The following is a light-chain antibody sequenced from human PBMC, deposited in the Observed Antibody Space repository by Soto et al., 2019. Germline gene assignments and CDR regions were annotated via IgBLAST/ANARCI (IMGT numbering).Light chain of an antibody. J-gene: IGKJ4*01. CDR2: DAS. CDR1: QSVSSY. CDR3: QQRSNWPLT. V-gene: IGKV3-11*01. Sequence: EIVLTQSPATLSLSPGERATLSCRASQSVSSYLAWYQQEPGQAPRLLIYDASNKATGIPARFSGSGSRTYFTITSSSLEPEDFAVYYGQQRSNWPLTFGGGTKVVIK.